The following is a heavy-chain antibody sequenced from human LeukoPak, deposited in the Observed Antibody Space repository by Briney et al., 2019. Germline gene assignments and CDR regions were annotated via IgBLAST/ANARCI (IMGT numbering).Heavy chain of an antibody. V-gene: IGHV3-15*01. CDR3: TTDGYDPLTGYPFDY. Sequence: GGSLRLSCAASGFTFNSAWMNWVRQAPGKGLEWVGRIKSKTDGGTTDYAALVKGRFTISRDDSKNTLYLQMNSLNTEDTAVYYCTTDGYDPLTGYPFDYWGQGTLVTVSS. CDR1: GFTFNSAW. D-gene: IGHD3-9*01. CDR2: IKSKTDGGTT. J-gene: IGHJ4*02.